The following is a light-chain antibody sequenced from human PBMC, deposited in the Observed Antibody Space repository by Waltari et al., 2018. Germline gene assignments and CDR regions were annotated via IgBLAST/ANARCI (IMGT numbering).Light chain of an antibody. CDR1: QVIRDS. CDR2: AAS. J-gene: IGKJ1*01. Sequence: DLQMTQSPPSLSASVGDSVTITCRASQVIRDSLAWYQQKSGKAPKLLLYAASKLESGVPSRFSGGGSGTDYTLTITSLQPEDFATYFCQQYNSVPRTFGQGTKVEIK. V-gene: IGKV1-NL1*01. CDR3: QQYNSVPRT.